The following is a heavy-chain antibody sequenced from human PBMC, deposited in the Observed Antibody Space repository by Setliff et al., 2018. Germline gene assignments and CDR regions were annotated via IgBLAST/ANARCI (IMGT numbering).Heavy chain of an antibody. J-gene: IGHJ6*03. CDR2: IYSSGSS. CDR3: ARHKSNGSGSYPSLYMDV. CDR1: GGSISSSY. V-gene: IGHV4-59*08. D-gene: IGHD3-10*01. Sequence: PSETLSLTCSVSGGSISSSYWTWIRQPPGKGLEWIGYIYSSGSSNYNPSLKSRITISQDRSDNQFSVKLSSVTAADTAVYYCARHKSNGSGSYPSLYMDVWGKGIMVTVSS.